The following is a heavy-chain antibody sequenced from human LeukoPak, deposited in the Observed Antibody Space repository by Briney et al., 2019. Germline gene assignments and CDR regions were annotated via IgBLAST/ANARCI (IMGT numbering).Heavy chain of an antibody. J-gene: IGHJ3*02. D-gene: IGHD3-10*01. Sequence: GGSLRLSCAASGFSLRSNYMSWVRQAPGKGLEWVAVIYSGGGTSYADSVKGRFTISRDNSKNTLYLQMNSLRDEDTAVYYCVRDFGFASKNPLDMWGQGTMVTVSS. CDR2: IYSGGGT. CDR3: VRDFGFASKNPLDM. CDR1: GFSLRSNY. V-gene: IGHV3-53*01.